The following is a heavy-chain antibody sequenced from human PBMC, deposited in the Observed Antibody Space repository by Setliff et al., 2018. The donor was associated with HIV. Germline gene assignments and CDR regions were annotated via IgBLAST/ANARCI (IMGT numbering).Heavy chain of an antibody. Sequence: ASVKVSCKGSGDTFTTYVVSWVRQAPGQGLEWMGGRSPIFSTTNYAQKFQDRVTMTTDTSTSTVYMELSSLRSEDTAMYYCARAIYSGYYYREFDYWGQGTLVTVSS. D-gene: IGHD5-12*01. J-gene: IGHJ4*02. CDR3: ARAIYSGYYYREFDY. V-gene: IGHV1-69*05. CDR1: GDTFTTYV. CDR2: RSPIFSTT.